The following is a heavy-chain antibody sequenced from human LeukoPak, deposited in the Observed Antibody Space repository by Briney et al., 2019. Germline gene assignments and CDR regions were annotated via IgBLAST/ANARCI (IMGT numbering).Heavy chain of an antibody. J-gene: IGHJ4*02. Sequence: SETLSLTCTVSGGSISSYYWSWIRQPPGKGLEWIGYIYYSGSTNSNPSLKSRVTISLDTSKNQFSLKLSSVTAADTAVYYCATMVQGVYTYFGSWGLGNLVAVSS. V-gene: IGHV4-59*01. D-gene: IGHD3-10*01. CDR2: IYYSGST. CDR1: GGSISSYY. CDR3: ATMVQGVYTYFGS.